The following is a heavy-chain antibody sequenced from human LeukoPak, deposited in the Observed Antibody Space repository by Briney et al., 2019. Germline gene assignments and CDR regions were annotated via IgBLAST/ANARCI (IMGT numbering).Heavy chain of an antibody. V-gene: IGHV4-34*01. CDR1: GGSFSGYY. CDR3: ARMPPFMITFGGVIVPVYYGMDV. CDR2: INHSGST. Sequence: SETLSLTCAVYGGSFSGYYWSWIRQPPGKGLEWIGEINHSGSTSYNPSLKSRVTISVDTSKNQFSLKLSSVTAADTAVYYCARMPPFMITFGGVIVPVYYGMDVWGQGTTVTVSS. J-gene: IGHJ6*02. D-gene: IGHD3-16*02.